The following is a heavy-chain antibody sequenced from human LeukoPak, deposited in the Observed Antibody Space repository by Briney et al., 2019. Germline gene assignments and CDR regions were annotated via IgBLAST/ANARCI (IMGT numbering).Heavy chain of an antibody. CDR2: VNPNSGNT. D-gene: IGHD5-24*01. CDR3: ARGYKKYYYYYYYMDV. CDR1: GYTFTSYD. Sequence: ASVKVSCKASGYTFTSYDINWVRQATGQGLEWMGWVNPNSGNTGYAQKFQGRVTMTRNTSISTAYMELSSLRSEDTAVYYCARGYKKYYYYYYYMDVWGKGTTVTVSS. V-gene: IGHV1-8*01. J-gene: IGHJ6*03.